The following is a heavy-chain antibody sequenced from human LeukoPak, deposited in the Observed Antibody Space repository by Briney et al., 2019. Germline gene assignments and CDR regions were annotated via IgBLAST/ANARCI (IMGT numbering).Heavy chain of an antibody. CDR2: IYHSGST. D-gene: IGHD6-13*01. J-gene: IGHJ4*02. CDR3: ARVTVAAGIWSFAY. Sequence: SSETLSLTCTVSGGSFGTYYWSWIRQPPGKGLEWIGDIYHSGSTNYNPSLKSRVTISIDTSKKQFSLKLSSVTTADTAVYYCARVTVAAGIWSFAYWGQGTLATVSS. V-gene: IGHV4-59*01. CDR1: GGSFGTYY.